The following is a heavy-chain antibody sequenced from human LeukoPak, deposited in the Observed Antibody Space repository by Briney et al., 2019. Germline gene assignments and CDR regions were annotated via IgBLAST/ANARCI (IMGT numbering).Heavy chain of an antibody. CDR3: AWDCPSRRRSLLHCLEGFAY. Sequence: PSETLSLTCTVSGGSISSGDYYWTWIRQPPGKGLEWIGYIYDSESAYYNPSLKSRVTISLDTSKNQFSLKLTSVTAAATDGYYVAWDCPSRRRSLLHCLEGFAYWGQRTLVTLS. D-gene: IGHD2-15*01. J-gene: IGHJ4*02. CDR1: GGSISSGDYY. CDR2: IYDSESA. V-gene: IGHV4-30-4*01.